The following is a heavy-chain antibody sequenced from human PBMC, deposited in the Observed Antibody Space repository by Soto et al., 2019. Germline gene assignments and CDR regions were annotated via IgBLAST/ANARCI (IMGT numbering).Heavy chain of an antibody. CDR2: IYNNEST. CDR1: VCSIIIYY. J-gene: IGHJ4*02. D-gene: IGHD3-16*01. V-gene: IGHV4-59*01. CDR3: VRVHHETYDQGTFEF. Sequence: SSTXSLTGTFSVCSIIIYYCSLIRHPPGKTLEWIGYIYNNESTHYSPSLRSRVTMSIDTSKNRFFLSLRSVTTADTAVYYCVRVHHETYDQGTFEFCGQGKLV.